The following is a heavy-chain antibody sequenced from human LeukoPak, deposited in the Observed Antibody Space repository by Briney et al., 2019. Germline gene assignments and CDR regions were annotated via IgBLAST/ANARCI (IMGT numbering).Heavy chain of an antibody. D-gene: IGHD3-10*01. Sequence: GGSLRLSCAASGFTFSNAWMSWVRQAPGKGLEWVGRIKSKTDGGTTDYAAPVKGRFTISRDDSKNTLYLQMNSLKTEDTAVYYCTTVTSRGGGSGSYYNRYYYYYFMDVWGKGTTVTVSS. CDR1: GFTFSNAW. CDR2: IKSKTDGGTT. V-gene: IGHV3-15*01. J-gene: IGHJ6*03. CDR3: TTVTSRGGGSGSYYNRYYYYYFMDV.